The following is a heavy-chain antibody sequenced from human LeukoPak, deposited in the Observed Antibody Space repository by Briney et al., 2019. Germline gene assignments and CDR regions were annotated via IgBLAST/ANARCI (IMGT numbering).Heavy chain of an antibody. V-gene: IGHV3-30*04. J-gene: IGHJ4*02. D-gene: IGHD5-18*01. CDR2: ISYDGSNK. Sequence: PGGSLRLSCAASGFTFSTYAMHWVRQAPGKGLEWVAVISYDGSNKYYADSVKGRFTISRDNSRNTVYLQMNSLTAEDTAVYYCVRPPNTYGYTYFDQWGQGTLVTVSS. CDR1: GFTFSTYA. CDR3: VRPPNTYGYTYFDQ.